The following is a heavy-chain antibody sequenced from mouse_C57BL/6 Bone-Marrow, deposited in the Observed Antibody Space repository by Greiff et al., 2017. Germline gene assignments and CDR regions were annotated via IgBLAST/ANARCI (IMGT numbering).Heavy chain of an antibody. V-gene: IGHV1-64*01. Sequence: QVQLQQPGAELVKPGASVKLSCKASGYTFTSYWMHWVKQRPGQGLEWIGMIHPNSGSTNYNEKFKSKATLTVDTSSSTAYMQLSSLTSEDSAVYYCARGRGRSYDLSMGDWGQGTSVTVSS. CDR2: IHPNSGST. D-gene: IGHD1-1*01. CDR1: GYTFTSYW. J-gene: IGHJ4*01. CDR3: ARGRGRSYDLSMGD.